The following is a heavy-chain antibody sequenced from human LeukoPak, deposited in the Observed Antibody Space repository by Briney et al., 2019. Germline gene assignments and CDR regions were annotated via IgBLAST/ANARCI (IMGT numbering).Heavy chain of an antibody. CDR2: IWYGGSNK. D-gene: IGHD3-9*01. V-gene: IGHV3-33*01. Sequence: GGSLRLSCAASGFTFSSYWIGWVRQAPGKGLEWVGVIWYGGSNKYYADSVKGRFTISRDNYKNTLYLQMNSLRAEDTALYYCAREGASYYDILTGYCQYWGQGTLVTVSS. J-gene: IGHJ4*02. CDR3: AREGASYYDILTGYCQY. CDR1: GFTFSSYW.